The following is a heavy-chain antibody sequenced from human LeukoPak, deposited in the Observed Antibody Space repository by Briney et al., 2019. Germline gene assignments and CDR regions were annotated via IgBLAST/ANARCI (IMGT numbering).Heavy chain of an antibody. Sequence: ASVMVSCKTSGYTFSNFGINWVRQAPGQGLEWMGWISGNNDNPNYGQKFQGRFTVTTDSSTSTAYMELRNLTFDDTAVYYCARDGTSADDYWGQGTLVTVSS. J-gene: IGHJ4*02. CDR1: GYTFSNFG. D-gene: IGHD1-26*01. CDR2: ISGNNDNP. CDR3: ARDGTSADDY. V-gene: IGHV1-18*01.